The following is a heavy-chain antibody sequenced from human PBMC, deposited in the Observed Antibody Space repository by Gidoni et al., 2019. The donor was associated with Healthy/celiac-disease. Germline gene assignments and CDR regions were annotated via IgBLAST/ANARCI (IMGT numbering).Heavy chain of an antibody. CDR3: ARDLNYDFWSGLGSYGMDV. D-gene: IGHD3-3*01. Sequence: EVQLVESGGGLVQPGGSLRLSCAASGFPFSSYWSHWVRQAPGKGLVWVSRLNSDGRSTSYADSVKGRFTISRDNAKNTLYLQMNSLRAEDTAVYYCARDLNYDFWSGLGSYGMDVWGQGTTVTVSS. CDR1: GFPFSSYW. CDR2: LNSDGRST. J-gene: IGHJ6*02. V-gene: IGHV3-74*01.